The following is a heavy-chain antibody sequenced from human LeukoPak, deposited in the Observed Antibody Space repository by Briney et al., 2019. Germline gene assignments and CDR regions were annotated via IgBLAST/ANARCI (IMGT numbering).Heavy chain of an antibody. CDR2: IYPGDSDT. V-gene: IGHV5-51*01. D-gene: IGHD3-22*01. Sequence: GESLKISCKGSGYSFTSYWIGWVRQMPGKGLEWMGIIYPGDSDTRYSPSFQGQVTISADKSISTAYLQWSSLKASDTAMYYCARDRWDDSSGYYPDTFDIWGQGTMVTVSS. CDR3: ARDRWDDSSGYYPDTFDI. CDR1: GYSFTSYW. J-gene: IGHJ3*02.